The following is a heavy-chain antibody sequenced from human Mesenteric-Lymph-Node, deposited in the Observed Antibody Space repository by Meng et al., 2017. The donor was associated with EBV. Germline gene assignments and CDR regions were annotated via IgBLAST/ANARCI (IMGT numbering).Heavy chain of an antibody. CDR2: INHSGST. D-gene: IGHD1-26*01. CDR1: GGSFSGYY. J-gene: IGHJ4*02. Sequence: QVQLQQGGAGLLKPSDTLSLARAVYGGSFSGYYWSWIRQPPGKGLEWIGEINHSGSTNYNPSLKSRVTISVDTSKNQFSLKLSSVTAADTAVYYCARRGKVGAGYWGQGTLVTVSS. CDR3: ARRGKVGAGY. V-gene: IGHV4-34*01.